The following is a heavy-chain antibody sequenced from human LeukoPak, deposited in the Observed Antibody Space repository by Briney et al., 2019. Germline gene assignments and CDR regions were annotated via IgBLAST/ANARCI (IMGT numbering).Heavy chain of an antibody. CDR3: ARAHLNYYDSSGYYPPQAAFDI. CDR1: GGSISSYY. Sequence: SETLSLTCTVSGGSISSYYWSWIRQPPGKGLEWIGYIYYSGSTNYNPSLKSRVTISVDTSKNQFSLKLSSVTAADTAVYYCARAHLNYYDSSGYYPPQAAFDIWGQETMVTVSS. J-gene: IGHJ3*02. D-gene: IGHD3-22*01. CDR2: IYYSGST. V-gene: IGHV4-59*01.